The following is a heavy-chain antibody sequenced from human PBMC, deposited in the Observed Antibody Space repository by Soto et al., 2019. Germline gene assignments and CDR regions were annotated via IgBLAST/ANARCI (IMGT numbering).Heavy chain of an antibody. J-gene: IGHJ5*02. V-gene: IGHV1-18*01. CDR3: ARKSSSSSWFDP. CDR2: ISTYNGNT. D-gene: IGHD6-6*01. CDR1: GYTFHTYG. Sequence: QVQLVQSGAEVKKPGASMKVSCKASGYTFHTYGITWVRQAPGQGLEWMGWISTYNGNTEYVQKFQDRVTMTTDPSTRTAYMELRSLRSDDTAVYYCARKSSSSSWFDPWGQGTLVTVSS.